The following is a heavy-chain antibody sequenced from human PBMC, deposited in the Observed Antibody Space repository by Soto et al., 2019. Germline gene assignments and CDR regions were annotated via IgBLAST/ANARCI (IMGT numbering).Heavy chain of an antibody. CDR3: ARHRGFGDL. Sequence: SETLSLTCTVSGGSISSGDYYWIWIRQPPGKGLEYIGYIYYSGSTNYNPSLKSRLTISVDTSKNQFSLKLRSVTAADTAVYYCARHRGFGDLWGQGTLVTVS. V-gene: IGHV4-61*08. CDR2: IYYSGST. CDR1: GGSISSGDYY. D-gene: IGHD3-10*01. J-gene: IGHJ4*02.